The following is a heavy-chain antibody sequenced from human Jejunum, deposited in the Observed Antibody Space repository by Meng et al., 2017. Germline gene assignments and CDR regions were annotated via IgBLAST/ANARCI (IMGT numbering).Heavy chain of an antibody. V-gene: IGHV3-23*01. J-gene: IGHJ5*01. D-gene: IGHD3-10*01. CDR2: ILDGDSGA. Sequence: GESLKISCAASGFSFSDQSMSWVRQAPGKGLEWVSVILDGDSGAYYADSVKGRFTISRDNSKNTLYLQMSSLRADDTGVYRCVNRAWLESWGQGTLVTVSS. CDR3: VNRAWLES. CDR1: GFSFSDQS.